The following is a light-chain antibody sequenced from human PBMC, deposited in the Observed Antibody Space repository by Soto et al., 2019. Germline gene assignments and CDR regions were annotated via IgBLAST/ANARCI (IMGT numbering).Light chain of an antibody. CDR1: SSNIGSNT. J-gene: IGLJ1*01. V-gene: IGLV1-44*01. CDR3: ASWDDSLKGYV. CDR2: STN. Sequence: QAVVTQPPSTSGTPGQRVTISCSGSSSNIGSNTVSWYQQVPGTAPKLLFYSTNQRPSGVPDRFSGSKSGTSASLAISGLQSEDEADYYGASWDDSLKGYVFGTGTKVTVL.